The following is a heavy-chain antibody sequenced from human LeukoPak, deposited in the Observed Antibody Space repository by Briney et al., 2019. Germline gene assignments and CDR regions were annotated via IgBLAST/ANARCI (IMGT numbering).Heavy chain of an antibody. CDR2: IKQDGSEK. CDR3: AKDKPIDY. D-gene: IGHD1-14*01. V-gene: IGHV3-7*01. J-gene: IGHJ4*02. Sequence: SGGSLRLSCAASGFTFSSYWMSWVRQAPGKGLEWVANIKQDGSEKYYVDSVKGRFTISRDNSKNTVFLQMNTLRTEDTAVYFCAKDKPIDYWGQGTLVTVSS. CDR1: GFTFSSYW.